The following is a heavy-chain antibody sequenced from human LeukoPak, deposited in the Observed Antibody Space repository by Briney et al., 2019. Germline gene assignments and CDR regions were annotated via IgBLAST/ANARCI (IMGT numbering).Heavy chain of an antibody. Sequence: PGGSLRLSCAASGFTFSSYSMNWVRQAPGKGLEWVSYISSSSSTIYYADSVKGRFTISRDNAKNSLYLQMNSLRAEDTAVYYCARGSFQGGSSWGLDYWGQGTLVTVSS. CDR3: ARGSFQGGSSWGLDY. CDR1: GFTFSSYS. CDR2: ISSSSSTI. D-gene: IGHD6-13*01. J-gene: IGHJ4*02. V-gene: IGHV3-48*01.